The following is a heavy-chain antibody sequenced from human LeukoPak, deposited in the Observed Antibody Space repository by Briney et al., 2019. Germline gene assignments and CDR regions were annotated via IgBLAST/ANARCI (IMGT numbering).Heavy chain of an antibody. D-gene: IGHD6-19*01. CDR3: ARSKGIAVAGYPFNY. CDR1: GGSISSYY. J-gene: IGHJ4*02. V-gene: IGHV4-59*08. CDR2: IYYSGST. Sequence: TSETLSLTCTVSGGSISSYYWSWIRQPPGKGLEWIGYIYYSGSTNYNPSLKSRVTISVDTSKNQFSLKLSSVTAADTAVYYCARSKGIAVAGYPFNYWGQGTLVTVSS.